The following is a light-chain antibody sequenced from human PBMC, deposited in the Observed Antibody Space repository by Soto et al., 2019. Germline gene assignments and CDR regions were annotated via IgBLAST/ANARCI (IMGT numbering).Light chain of an antibody. CDR2: DAS. Sequence: EIVLTQSPAPLSLSPGERATLSFSASQSVSRYLASYQQKPGQSPRLLIYDASTRATGIPVRFSGSVSGTEFTLTITSLQSEEFATYYCQEYNNWRPITFGGGTKVDIK. CDR3: QEYNNWRPIT. CDR1: QSVSRY. V-gene: IGKV3-15*01. J-gene: IGKJ4*01.